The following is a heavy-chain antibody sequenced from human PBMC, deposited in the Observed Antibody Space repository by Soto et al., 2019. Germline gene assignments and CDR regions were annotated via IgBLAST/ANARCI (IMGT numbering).Heavy chain of an antibody. D-gene: IGHD6-19*01. Sequence: GGSLRLSCAASGFTFSSYAMNWVRQAPGKGLEWVSVISGNGGSTYYADSVKGRFTISRDNSKNTLYLQMNSLRAEDTAVYYCASRSSGWYFDYWGQGTLVTVPQ. CDR2: ISGNGGST. CDR1: GFTFSSYA. J-gene: IGHJ4*02. V-gene: IGHV3-23*01. CDR3: ASRSSGWYFDY.